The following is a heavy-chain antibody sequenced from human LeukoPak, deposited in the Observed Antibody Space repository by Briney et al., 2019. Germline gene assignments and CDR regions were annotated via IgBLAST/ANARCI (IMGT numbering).Heavy chain of an antibody. J-gene: IGHJ5*02. D-gene: IGHD6-19*01. Sequence: GGSLRLSCAASGFTFSSHGMHWVRQAPGKGLEWVAVISYDGSNKYYADSVKGRFTISRDNSKNTLYLQMNSLRAEDTAVYYCAREPPAVPSFDPWGQGTLVTVSS. V-gene: IGHV3-30*03. CDR2: ISYDGSNK. CDR3: AREPPAVPSFDP. CDR1: GFTFSSHG.